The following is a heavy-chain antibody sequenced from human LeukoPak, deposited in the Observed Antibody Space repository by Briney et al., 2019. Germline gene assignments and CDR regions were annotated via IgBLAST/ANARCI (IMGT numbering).Heavy chain of an antibody. CDR2: INAYNGNT. V-gene: IGHV1-18*01. CDR3: ATDVDTTGILTY. D-gene: IGHD5-18*01. CDR1: GYTFNNYA. Sequence: GASVKVSCTASGYTFNNYAISWVRQAPGQGLEWMGWINAYNGNTNYAQKLQGRVTMTEDTSTDTAYMELSSLRSEDTAVYYCATDVDTTGILTYLRQGTLVTVSS. J-gene: IGHJ4*02.